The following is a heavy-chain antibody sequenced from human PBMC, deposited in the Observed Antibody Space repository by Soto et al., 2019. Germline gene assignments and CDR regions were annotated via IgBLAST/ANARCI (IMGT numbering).Heavy chain of an antibody. CDR2: ISGSGGST. J-gene: IGHJ4*02. Sequence: GWSLRLSCAASGFTFSSYAMSWVRQAPGKGLEWVSAISGSGGSTYYADSVKGRFTISRDNSKNTLYLQMNSLRAEDTAVYYCAKDHTWGYSYGIDYWGQGTLVTVAS. CDR3: AKDHTWGYSYGIDY. CDR1: GFTFSSYA. V-gene: IGHV3-23*01. D-gene: IGHD5-18*01.